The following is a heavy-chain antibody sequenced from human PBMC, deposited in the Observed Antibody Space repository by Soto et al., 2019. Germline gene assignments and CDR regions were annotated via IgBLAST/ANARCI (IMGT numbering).Heavy chain of an antibody. CDR3: TSVPWVSPTPYYYYGMDV. CDR1: GFTFSNAW. Sequence: PGGSLRLSCAASGFTFSNAWMNWVRRAPGKGLEWVGRIKSKTDGGTTDYAAPVKGRLTISRDDSKNTLYLQMNSLKTEDTAVYYCTSVPWVSPTPYYYYGMDVWGHGTTVTSSS. V-gene: IGHV3-15*07. D-gene: IGHD3-16*01. CDR2: IKSKTDGGTT. J-gene: IGHJ6*02.